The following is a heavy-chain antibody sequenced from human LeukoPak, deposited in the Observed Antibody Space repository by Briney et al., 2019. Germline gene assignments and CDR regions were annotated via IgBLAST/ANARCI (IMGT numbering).Heavy chain of an antibody. Sequence: GGSLRLSCTASGFPFIEYSMNWVRQAPGKGLEWISYIGIDSGNTKYADSVRGRFTISAEKAKNSLYLQMNSLRVEDTAVYYCARDHNYAFDNWGQGTLVSVAS. J-gene: IGHJ4*02. CDR1: GFPFIEYS. CDR3: ARDHNYAFDN. D-gene: IGHD1-1*01. CDR2: IGIDSGNT. V-gene: IGHV3-48*01.